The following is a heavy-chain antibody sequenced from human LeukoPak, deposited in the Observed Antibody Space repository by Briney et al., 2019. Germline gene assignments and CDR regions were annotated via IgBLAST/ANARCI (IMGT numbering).Heavy chain of an antibody. D-gene: IGHD6-13*01. CDR3: ARVALTAAGTMWANSHFDY. CDR2: INTNSGGT. Sequence: ASVKVSCKASGYTFTGYYMHWVRQAPGQGLEWMGWINTNSGGTNYAQKFQGRVTMTRDTSISTAYMELSRLRSDDTAVYYCARVALTAAGTMWANSHFDYWGQGTLVTVSS. CDR1: GYTFTGYY. J-gene: IGHJ4*02. V-gene: IGHV1-2*02.